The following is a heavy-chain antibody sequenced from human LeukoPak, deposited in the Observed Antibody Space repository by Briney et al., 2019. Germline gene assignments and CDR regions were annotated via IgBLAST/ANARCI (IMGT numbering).Heavy chain of an antibody. CDR1: GGSINYYY. V-gene: IGHV4-59*01. CDR2: IYSSGTT. CDR3: ARGLRRADY. D-gene: IGHD5/OR15-5a*01. Sequence: SETLSLTCIVSGGSINYYYWSWIRQSPGRGLEWIGHIYSSGTTNYNPALKSRVTISIDTSKNQFSLILSSVTAADTAVYYCARGLRRADYWGQGTLVTVSS. J-gene: IGHJ4*02.